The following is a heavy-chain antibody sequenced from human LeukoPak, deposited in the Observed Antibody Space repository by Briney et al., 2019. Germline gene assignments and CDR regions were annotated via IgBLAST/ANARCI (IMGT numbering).Heavy chain of an antibody. V-gene: IGHV3-23*01. CDR2: ISGSGGST. Sequence: PGGSLRLSCAASGFTFSSYAMSWVRQAPGKGLEWVSAISGSGGSTYYTDSVKGRFTISRDNSKNTLYLQMNSLRAEDTAVYYCAKHSTGCSSWYEYWGQGTLVTVSS. CDR1: GFTFSSYA. J-gene: IGHJ4*02. CDR3: AKHSTGCSSWYEY. D-gene: IGHD6-13*01.